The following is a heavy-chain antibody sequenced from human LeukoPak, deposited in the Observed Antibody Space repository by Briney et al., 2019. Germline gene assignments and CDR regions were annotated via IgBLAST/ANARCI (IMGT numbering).Heavy chain of an antibody. V-gene: IGHV4-59*01. CDR1: GGSISSYY. CDR2: IYYSGST. Sequence: PSETLSLTCIVSGGSISSYYWSWIRQPPGKGLEWIGYIYYSGSTNYNPSLKSRVTISVDTSKNQFSLKLSSVTAAVTAVYYCASVVPPKGHAFDIWGQGTMVTVSS. J-gene: IGHJ3*02. D-gene: IGHD3-16*02. CDR3: ASVVPPKGHAFDI.